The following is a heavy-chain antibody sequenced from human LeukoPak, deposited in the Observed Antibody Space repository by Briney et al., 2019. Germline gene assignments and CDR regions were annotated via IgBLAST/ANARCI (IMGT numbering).Heavy chain of an antibody. CDR1: GFTFSRYW. CDR2: IKQDGSEK. J-gene: IGHJ4*02. V-gene: IGHV3-7*04. Sequence: GGSLRLSCAASGFTFSRYWMSWVRQAPGKGLEWVANIKQDGSEKYYVDSVKGRFTISRDNAKNSLYLQMNSLRAEDTAVYYCARYYHGSGTFDYWGQGTLVTVSS. D-gene: IGHD3-10*01. CDR3: ARYYHGSGTFDY.